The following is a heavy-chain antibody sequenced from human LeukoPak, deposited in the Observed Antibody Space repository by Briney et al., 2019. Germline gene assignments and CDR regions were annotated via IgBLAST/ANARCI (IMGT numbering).Heavy chain of an antibody. J-gene: IGHJ3*01. D-gene: IGHD4-17*01. CDR3: AKARYGDNISGRFDA. Sequence: PGGSLRLSCAASGFTFSSYAMSWVRQAPGKGLEWVSSISVSGDRIFYVDSVKGRFTISRDNSKNTLFLQMSSLRAEDTAVYYCAKARYGDNISGRFDAWGQGTMVTVSS. CDR2: ISVSGDRI. CDR1: GFTFSSYA. V-gene: IGHV3-23*01.